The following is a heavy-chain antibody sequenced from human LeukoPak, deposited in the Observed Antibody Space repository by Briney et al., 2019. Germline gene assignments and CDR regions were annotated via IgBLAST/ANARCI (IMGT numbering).Heavy chain of an antibody. V-gene: IGHV4-30-4*01. CDR1: GASLSSGDYS. CDR3: ARSSSSGWYRNYGMDV. CDR2: IYYSGST. J-gene: IGHJ6*02. D-gene: IGHD6-19*01. Sequence: PSETLSLTCTVSGASLSSGDYSWSWIRQPPGKGLEWIGYIYYSGSTHYDPSLKSRVIMSVDTSKNQFSLKLSSVTAADTAVYYCARSSSSGWYRNYGMDVWGQGTTVTVSS.